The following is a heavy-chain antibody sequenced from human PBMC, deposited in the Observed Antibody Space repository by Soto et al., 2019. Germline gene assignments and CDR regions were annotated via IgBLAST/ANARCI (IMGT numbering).Heavy chain of an antibody. Sequence: PSETLSLTCAVSGGSISSGGYSWSWIRQPPGKGLEWIGYIYHSGSTYYNPSLKSRVTISVDRSKNQFSLKLSSVTAADTAVYYCARDPTTEKVDSWGQGILVTVSS. CDR1: GGSISSGGYS. CDR3: ARDPTTEKVDS. J-gene: IGHJ4*02. CDR2: IYHSGST. V-gene: IGHV4-30-2*01.